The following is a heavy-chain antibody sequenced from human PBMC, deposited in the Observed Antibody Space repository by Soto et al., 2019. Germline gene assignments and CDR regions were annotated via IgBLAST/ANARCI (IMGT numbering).Heavy chain of an antibody. CDR1: GIVFSDY. V-gene: IGHV3-11*01. J-gene: IGHJ5*02. Sequence: QVQLVESGGGLVKPGGSLRLSCAASGIVFSDYMSWVRQAPGKGLEWLSYIGGSGRTIKGRFTISRDNATNSLYLQMNNVRTEDTAVYYCARLPFPWGWFDPWGQGTLVTVSS. CDR2: IGGSGRTI. D-gene: IGHD3-16*01. CDR3: ARLPFPWGWFDP.